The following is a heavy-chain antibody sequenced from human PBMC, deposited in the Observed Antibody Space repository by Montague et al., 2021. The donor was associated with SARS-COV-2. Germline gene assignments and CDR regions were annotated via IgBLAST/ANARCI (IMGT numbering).Heavy chain of an antibody. D-gene: IGHD3-9*01. CDR2: IDWDDDK. CDR1: GFSLSTSGMC. J-gene: IGHJ4*02. V-gene: IGHV2-70*01. CDR3: ARMMYDILTGYSIGFDY. Sequence: PALVKPTQTLTLTCTFSGFSLSTSGMCVSWIRQPPGKALEWLALIDWDDDKYYSTSLKTRLTISKDTSKNQVVLTMTNMDPVDTATYYCARMMYDILTGYSIGFDYWGQGTLVTVSS.